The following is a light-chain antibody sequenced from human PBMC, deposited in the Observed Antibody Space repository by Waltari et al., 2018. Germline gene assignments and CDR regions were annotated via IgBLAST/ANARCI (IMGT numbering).Light chain of an antibody. CDR1: QRLLSTDGKTY. CDR2: EIS. V-gene: IGKV2D-29*01. J-gene: IGKJ1*01. CDR3: MQTKQFPWT. Sequence: DIVMTQTPVSLSVIPGQSASISCKSIQRLLSTDGKTYFYWYLQKAGQPPQLLIYEISKRFSGVPDRFSGSGSGTDFTLKISRVEAEDVGVYYCMQTKQFPWTLGQGTKVEVK.